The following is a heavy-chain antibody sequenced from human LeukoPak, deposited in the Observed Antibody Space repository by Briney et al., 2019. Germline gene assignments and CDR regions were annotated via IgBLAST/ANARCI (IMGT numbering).Heavy chain of an antibody. CDR1: GASFNSDDQY. J-gene: IGHJ6*03. V-gene: IGHV4-34*01. D-gene: IGHD3-10*01. Sequence: SQTLSLTCTVSGASFNSDDQYWNWIRQSPGKGLEWIGEINHSGSTNYNPSLKSRVTISVDTSKNQFSLKLSSVTAADTAVYYCARGWAGVIRVYYYMDVWGKGTTVTVSS. CDR3: ARGWAGVIRVYYYMDV. CDR2: INHSGST.